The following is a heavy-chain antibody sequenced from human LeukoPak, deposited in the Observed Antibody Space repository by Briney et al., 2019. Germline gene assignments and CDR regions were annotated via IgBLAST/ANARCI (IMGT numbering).Heavy chain of an antibody. CDR1: GGSISSGDYY. D-gene: IGHD1-26*01. CDR2: IYYSGST. Sequence: SQTLSLTCTVSGGSISSGDYYWRWIRQPPGTGLEWIGYIYYSGSTYYNPSLKSRVTISVDTSKNQFSLKLSSVTAADTAVYYCAKGSGSPDYYYYYMDVWGKGTTVTVSS. CDR3: AKGSGSPDYYYYYMDV. V-gene: IGHV4-30-4*08. J-gene: IGHJ6*03.